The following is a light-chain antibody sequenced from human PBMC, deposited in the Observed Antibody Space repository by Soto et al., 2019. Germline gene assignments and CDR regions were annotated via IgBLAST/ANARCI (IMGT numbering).Light chain of an antibody. CDR2: GSA. Sequence: QPVLTQPPSVSGAPGQGVTISCTGSSSNIGASYDVHWYQQLLGTGPKLLIYGSANRPSGVPDRFSGSKSGTSASLAITGLQAEDEGDYYCQSYDSSLSAYVFGTGTKVTVL. J-gene: IGLJ1*01. V-gene: IGLV1-40*01. CDR3: QSYDSSLSAYV. CDR1: SSNIGASYD.